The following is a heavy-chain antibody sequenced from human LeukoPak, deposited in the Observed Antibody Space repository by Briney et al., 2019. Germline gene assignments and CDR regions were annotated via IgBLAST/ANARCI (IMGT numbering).Heavy chain of an antibody. CDR1: GFTFSSYE. CDR2: ISSSGSTI. J-gene: IGHJ3*02. V-gene: IGHV3-48*03. Sequence: PGGSLRLSRAASGFTFSSYEMNWVRQAPGKGLEWVSYISSSGSTIYCADSVKGRFTISRDNAKNSLYLQMNILRVEDTAVYYCAREGLIRFRDAFDIWGQGTMVTVSS. CDR3: AREGLIRFRDAFDI. D-gene: IGHD3-3*01.